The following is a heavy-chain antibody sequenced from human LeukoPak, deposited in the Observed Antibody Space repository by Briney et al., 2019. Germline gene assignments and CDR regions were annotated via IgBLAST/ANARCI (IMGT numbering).Heavy chain of an antibody. CDR1: GGSFSGYY. V-gene: IGHV4-34*01. J-gene: IGHJ5*02. Sequence: SETLSLTCAVYGGSFSGYYWSWIRQPPGKGLEWIGEINHSRSTNYNASLRSRVTISVDTSKNQFSLRLSYVTAADTAVYYCAPRGDIEHSYGYGKWFEPWGQGTRVTVSS. CDR3: APRGDIEHSYGYGKWFEP. D-gene: IGHD5-18*01. CDR2: INHSRST.